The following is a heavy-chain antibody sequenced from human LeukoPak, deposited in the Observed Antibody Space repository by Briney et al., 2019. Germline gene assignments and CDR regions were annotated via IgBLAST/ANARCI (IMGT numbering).Heavy chain of an antibody. CDR3: ARGLTYYDFWSGRHPGSYYMDV. CDR1: GYSISSGYY. J-gene: IGHJ6*03. V-gene: IGHV4-38-2*01. D-gene: IGHD3-3*01. CDR2: IYHSGST. Sequence: SETLSLTCAVSGYSISSGYYWGWIRQPPGKGLEWIGSIYHSGSTYYNPSLKSRVTISVDTSKNQFSLKLSSVTAADTAVYYCARGLTYYDFWSGRHPGSYYMDVWGKGTTVTVSS.